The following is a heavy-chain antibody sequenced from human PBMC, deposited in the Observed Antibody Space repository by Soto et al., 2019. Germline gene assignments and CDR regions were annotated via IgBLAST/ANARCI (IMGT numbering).Heavy chain of an antibody. CDR3: ATDNRPLLFEGGSYYGYYYYGMDV. Sequence: SVKVSCKVSGYTLTELSMHWVRQAPGKGLEWMGGFDPEDGETIYAQKFQGRVTMTEDTSTDTAYMELSSLRSEDTAVYYCATDNRPLLFEGGSYYGYYYYGMDVWGQGTTVTVSS. CDR1: GYTLTELS. V-gene: IGHV1-24*01. CDR2: FDPEDGET. J-gene: IGHJ6*02. D-gene: IGHD1-26*01.